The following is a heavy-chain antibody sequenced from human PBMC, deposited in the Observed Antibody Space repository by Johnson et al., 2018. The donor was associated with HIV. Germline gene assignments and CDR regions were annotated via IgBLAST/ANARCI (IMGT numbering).Heavy chain of an antibody. D-gene: IGHD4-23*01. CDR2: ISSSGSTI. CDR1: GFTFSSYA. Sequence: MLLVESGGGVVQPGRSLRLSCAASGFTFSSYAMHWVRQAPGKGLEWVSYISSSGSTIYYADSVKGRFTISRDNAKNSLYLQMNSLRAEDTAVYYCARATVESAFDIWGQGTMVTVSS. V-gene: IGHV3-48*04. CDR3: ARATVESAFDI. J-gene: IGHJ3*02.